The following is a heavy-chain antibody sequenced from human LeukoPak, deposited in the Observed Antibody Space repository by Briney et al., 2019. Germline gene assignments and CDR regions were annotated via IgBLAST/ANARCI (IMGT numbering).Heavy chain of an antibody. Sequence: TGGSLRLSCAASGFTFSSYEMNWVRQAPGKGLEWVSYISSSGSTIYYADSVKGRFTISRGNAKNSLYLQMNSLRAEDTAVYYCAKLGITMIGGVWGKGTTVTISS. J-gene: IGHJ6*04. CDR1: GFTFSSYE. CDR2: ISSSGSTI. V-gene: IGHV3-48*03. CDR3: AKLGITMIGGV. D-gene: IGHD3-10*02.